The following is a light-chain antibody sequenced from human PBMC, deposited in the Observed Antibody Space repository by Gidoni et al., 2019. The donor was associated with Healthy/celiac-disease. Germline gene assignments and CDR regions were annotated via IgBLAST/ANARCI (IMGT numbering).Light chain of an antibody. CDR2: DDR. CDR1: NIGSNS. CDR3: QVWDSSSDHVV. J-gene: IGLJ2*01. Sequence: SYVLTQPPSVSVAPGQTARITCGGNNIGSNSVHWYQQKPGQAPILVVYDDRDRPSGIPERFSGSNSGNTATLTISRVEAGDEAVYYCQVWDSSSDHVVFGGGTKLTVL. V-gene: IGLV3-21*02.